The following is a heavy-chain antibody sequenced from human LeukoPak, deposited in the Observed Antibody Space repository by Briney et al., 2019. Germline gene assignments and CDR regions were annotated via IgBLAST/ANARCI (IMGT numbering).Heavy chain of an antibody. Sequence: GGSLRLSCVASGFTFSSYWMSWVRQAPGKGLEWVANIKQDGSEKYYVDSVKGRFTISRDNAKNSLYLQMNSLRAEDTAVYYCARGFDYSTSWLDCWGQGTLVTVSS. CDR1: GFTFSSYW. CDR2: IKQDGSEK. J-gene: IGHJ4*02. V-gene: IGHV3-7*01. D-gene: IGHD6-13*01. CDR3: ARGFDYSTSWLDC.